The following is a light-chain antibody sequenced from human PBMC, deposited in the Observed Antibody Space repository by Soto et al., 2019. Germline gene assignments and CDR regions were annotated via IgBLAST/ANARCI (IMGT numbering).Light chain of an antibody. J-gene: IGKJ1*01. CDR3: QQYNSYRT. CDR2: DAS. V-gene: IGKV1-5*01. CDR1: QSISSR. Sequence: DIQMTQSPSTLSASVGDRVTITCRASQSISSRLAWYQQKPGKAPKLLIYDASSLESGVPSRFSGSGSGTEFTLTISSLQPYDFATYYCQQYNSYRTFGQGTKVEIK.